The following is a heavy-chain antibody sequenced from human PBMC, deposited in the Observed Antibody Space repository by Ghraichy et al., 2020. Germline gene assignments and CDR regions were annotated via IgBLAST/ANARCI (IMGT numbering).Heavy chain of an antibody. D-gene: IGHD3-10*01. CDR2: IYYSGST. CDR3: ARTLLWFGERESRGWFDP. J-gene: IGHJ5*02. V-gene: IGHV4-59*08. Sequence: SETLSLTCTVSGGSISSYYWSWIRQPPGKGLEWIGYIYYSGSTNYNPSLKSRVTISVDTSKNQFSLKLSSVTAADTAVYYCARTLLWFGERESRGWFDPWGQGTLVTVSS. CDR1: GGSISSYY.